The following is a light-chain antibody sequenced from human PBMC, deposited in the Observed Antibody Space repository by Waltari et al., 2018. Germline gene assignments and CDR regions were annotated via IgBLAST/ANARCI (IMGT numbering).Light chain of an antibody. CDR2: GTS. CDR1: PSVTSIS. J-gene: IGKJ4*01. V-gene: IGKV3-20*01. Sequence: EIVLTQSPGTLSLSPGERATLSCRASPSVTSISLSWYQQKLCQAPRLLIYGTSSRATGIPDRFSGSGSGTDFTLTISRLEPEDFAVYYCQQYDGEVVTFGGGTKVEI. CDR3: QQYDGEVVT.